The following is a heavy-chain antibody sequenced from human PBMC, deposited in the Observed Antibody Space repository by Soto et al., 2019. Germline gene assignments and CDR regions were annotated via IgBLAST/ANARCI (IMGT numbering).Heavy chain of an antibody. CDR2: INAGNGNT. CDR3: ARDRGWGIAARPEGAFDI. CDR1: GYTFTSYA. Sequence: ASVKVSCKASGYTFTSYAMHWVRQAPGQRLEWMGWINAGNGNTKYSQKFQGRVTITRDTSASTAYMELSSLRSEDTAVYYCARDRGWGIAARPEGAFDIWGQGTMVTVSS. D-gene: IGHD6-6*01. J-gene: IGHJ3*02. V-gene: IGHV1-3*01.